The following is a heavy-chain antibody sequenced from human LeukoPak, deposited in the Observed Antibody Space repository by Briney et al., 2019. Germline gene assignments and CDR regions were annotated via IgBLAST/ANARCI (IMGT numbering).Heavy chain of an antibody. D-gene: IGHD1-1*01. CDR1: GYAFTAYY. CDR3: ARDQRDSTTSYTWFDP. V-gene: IGHV1-2*02. CDR2: INPNSGVT. J-gene: IGHJ5*02. Sequence: EASVKVSCKASGYAFTAYYMHWVRQAPGQGLEWMGWINPNSGVTNYAQKFQGRLTMTTDTSISTAYMELSRLTSDDTAVYYCARDQRDSTTSYTWFDPWGQGTLVIVFS.